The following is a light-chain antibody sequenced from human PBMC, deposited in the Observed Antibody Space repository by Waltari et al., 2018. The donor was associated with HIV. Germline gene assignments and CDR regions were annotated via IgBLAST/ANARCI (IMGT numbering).Light chain of an antibody. CDR1: QGISNS. CDR2: GAS. CDR3: QQYYDSLMYT. Sequence: DIQMTQSPSSLSASVGDRVTITCRASQGISNSLAWYQQKPGKAPKLLLYGASRLQTGVPSRCSGSGSGTDFALTISRLQPEDFATYYCQQYYDSLMYTFGQGTKLEIK. V-gene: IGKV1-NL1*01. J-gene: IGKJ2*01.